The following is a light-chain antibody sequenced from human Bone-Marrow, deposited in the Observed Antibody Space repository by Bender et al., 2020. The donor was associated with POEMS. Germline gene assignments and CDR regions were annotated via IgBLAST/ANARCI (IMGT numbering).Light chain of an antibody. CDR2: EDT. CDR3: RVWDSSSLHWV. Sequence: SYELTQPPSVSVSPGQTARITCGGNNIGSKAVHWDQQKPGQAPVLVVYEDTDRPSGIPDRFSGSNSGNTATLTISRVEVGDEADYYCRVWDSSSLHWVFGGGTRLTVL. CDR1: NIGSKA. V-gene: IGLV3-21*02. J-gene: IGLJ3*02.